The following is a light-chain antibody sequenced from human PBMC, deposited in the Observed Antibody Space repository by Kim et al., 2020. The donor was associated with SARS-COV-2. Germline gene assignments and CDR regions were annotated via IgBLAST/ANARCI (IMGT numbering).Light chain of an antibody. V-gene: IGLV1-47*02. CDR3: STWDDSVSGRV. Sequence: GQRVTISCAGGNSNIVSQLIFWYQHLPGPAPKLLIYNTNQRPSGLPGRFSGSKSGTSASLAISGLRSEDEGDYYCSTWDDSVSGRVFGGGTQLTVL. CDR2: NTN. J-gene: IGLJ3*02. CDR1: NSNIVSQL.